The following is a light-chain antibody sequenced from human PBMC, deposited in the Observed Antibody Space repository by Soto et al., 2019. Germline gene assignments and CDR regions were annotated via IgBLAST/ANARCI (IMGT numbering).Light chain of an antibody. CDR2: GAS. CDR1: QSVSSN. Sequence: EIVMTQSPATLSVSPGERATLSCRASQSVSSNLAWYQQKPGQAPRLLIYGASTRATGIPARFSGSGSGTEFTLTISSLQSDDVAIYYCQQRSDWPLTFGGGTKVDIK. J-gene: IGKJ4*01. V-gene: IGKV3-15*01. CDR3: QQRSDWPLT.